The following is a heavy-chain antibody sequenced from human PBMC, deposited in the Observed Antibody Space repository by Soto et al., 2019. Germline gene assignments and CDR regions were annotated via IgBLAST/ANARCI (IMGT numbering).Heavy chain of an antibody. D-gene: IGHD3-16*01. CDR1: GGSIRSGNYY. CDR2: IFSSGNT. CDR3: ARDGAVRYAMRV. V-gene: IGHV4-31*03. Sequence: QVQLQESGPGLVKPSQTLSLTCSVSGGSIRSGNYYWSWVRQHPGKGLEWIGYIFSSGNTYNNPSSYPPSLKSRVTISRDTSKNQFSLRVSSVPAADTGVYYCARDGAVRYAMRVWGQGTPVTVSS. J-gene: IGHJ6*01.